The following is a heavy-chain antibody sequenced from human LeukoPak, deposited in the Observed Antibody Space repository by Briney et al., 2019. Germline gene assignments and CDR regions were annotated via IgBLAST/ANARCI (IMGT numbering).Heavy chain of an antibody. CDR1: GFTFSNYW. V-gene: IGHV3-7*03. Sequence: GGSLRLSCAASGFTFSNYWMSWVRQAPGKGLEWVANIKPDGSEKYFVDSVKGRITFSRDNAENSLYLLMNSLRAGDTAVYYCARAPRGRDGYNPYYFDYWGQGTLVTFSS. J-gene: IGHJ4*02. CDR2: IKPDGSEK. D-gene: IGHD5-24*01. CDR3: ARAPRGRDGYNPYYFDY.